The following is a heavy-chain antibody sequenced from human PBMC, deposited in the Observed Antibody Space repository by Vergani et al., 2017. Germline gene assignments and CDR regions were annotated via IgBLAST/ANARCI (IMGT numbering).Heavy chain of an antibody. CDR1: GITFWKSA. CDR2: ISGNSVAV. D-gene: IGHD5-12*01. J-gene: IGHJ3*01. V-gene: IGHV3-9*01. CDR3: TKGSVNYNGSADHGYDPYTGFDL. Sequence: EVQLLESGGGLLQPGGSLRLSCEASGITFWKSAMHWVRQGPGKGLEWVSGISGNSVAVDYADSVRGRFTISSDNARNSLFLEMNSLRFEDKAVYFCTKGSVNYNGSADHGYDPYTGFDLWGQGTLVTVSS.